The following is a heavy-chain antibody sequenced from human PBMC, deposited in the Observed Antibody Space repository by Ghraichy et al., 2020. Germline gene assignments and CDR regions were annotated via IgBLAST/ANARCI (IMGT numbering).Heavy chain of an antibody. V-gene: IGHV3-7*02. CDR2: IKQDGSEK. Sequence: GGSLRLSCAASGFTFSSSWMNWVRQAPGKGLEWVANIKQDGSEKYYVDSVKGRFTISRDNARSSLYLQMNSLRAEDTAVYYCARGFSSGWPYWYFDLWGRGTLITVSS. J-gene: IGHJ2*01. D-gene: IGHD6-19*01. CDR1: GFTFSSSW. CDR3: ARGFSSGWPYWYFDL.